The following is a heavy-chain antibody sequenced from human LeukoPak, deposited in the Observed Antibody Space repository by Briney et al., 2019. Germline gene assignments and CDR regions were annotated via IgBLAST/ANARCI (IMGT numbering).Heavy chain of an antibody. Sequence: SQTLSLTCTVSGGSISSGDYYWSWLRQPPGKGLEWIGYIYYSGSTYYNPSLKSRVTITVDTSKNQFSLKLSSVTAADTAVYYCARDPSSAFDIWGQGTMVTVSS. V-gene: IGHV4-30-4*01. J-gene: IGHJ3*02. CDR2: IYYSGST. CDR1: GGSISSGDYY. CDR3: ARDPSSAFDI.